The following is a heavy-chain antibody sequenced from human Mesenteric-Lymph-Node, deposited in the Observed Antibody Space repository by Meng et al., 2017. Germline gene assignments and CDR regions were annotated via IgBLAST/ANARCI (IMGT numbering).Heavy chain of an antibody. CDR1: GFTFDDYA. Sequence: SLKISCAASGFTFDDYAMHWVRQAPGKGLEWVSGISWNSGSIGYADSVKGRFTISRDNSKNTLYLQMNSLRAEDTAVYYCARAEGIAVAGTVLGFFDYWGQGTLVTVSS. J-gene: IGHJ4*02. CDR2: ISWNSGSI. D-gene: IGHD6-19*01. CDR3: ARAEGIAVAGTVLGFFDY. V-gene: IGHV3-9*01.